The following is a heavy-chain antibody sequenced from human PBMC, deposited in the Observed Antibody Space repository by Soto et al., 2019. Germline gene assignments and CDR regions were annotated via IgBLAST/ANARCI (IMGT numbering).Heavy chain of an antibody. J-gene: IGHJ5*02. Sequence: QVQLQESGPGLVKPSQTLSLTCTVSGGSISSGDYYWSWIRQPPGKGLEWIGYIYYSGSTYYNPSPKARVAISVDPSKNQFPPKLSFVTAADTAVYYCARGPPDGARLDPWGQGTLVTVSS. CDR1: GGSISSGDYY. CDR3: ARGPPDGARLDP. CDR2: IYYSGST. V-gene: IGHV4-30-4*01.